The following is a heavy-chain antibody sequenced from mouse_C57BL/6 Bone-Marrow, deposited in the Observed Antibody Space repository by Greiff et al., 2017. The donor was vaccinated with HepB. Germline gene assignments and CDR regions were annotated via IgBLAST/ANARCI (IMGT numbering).Heavy chain of an antibody. CDR1: GFSLTSYG. D-gene: IGHD1-1*01. V-gene: IGHV2-4*01. CDR2: IWSGGST. CDR3: AKLLRWFAY. J-gene: IGHJ3*01. Sequence: VKLMESGPGLVQPSQSLSITCTVSGFSLTSYGVHWVRQPPGKGLEWLGVIWSGGSTDYNAAFISRLSISKDNSKSQVFFKMNSLQADDTAIYYCAKLLRWFAYWGQGTLVTVSA.